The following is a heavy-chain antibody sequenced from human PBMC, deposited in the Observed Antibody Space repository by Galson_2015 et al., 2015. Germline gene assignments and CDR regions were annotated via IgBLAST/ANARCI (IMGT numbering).Heavy chain of an antibody. J-gene: IGHJ4*02. D-gene: IGHD4-11*01. V-gene: IGHV2-5*01. CDR3: AHRSPLTSVDY. CDR1: GFSFTNDVV. CDR2: IYGNDDK. Sequence: PALVKPTQPLTLTCTFSGFSFTNDVVVGWIRQPPGKALEWLTFIYGNDDKRYSPSLRSRLTITKDSSKNQVVLTMTNMDPVDTATYYCAHRSPLTSVDYWGQGTLVTVSS.